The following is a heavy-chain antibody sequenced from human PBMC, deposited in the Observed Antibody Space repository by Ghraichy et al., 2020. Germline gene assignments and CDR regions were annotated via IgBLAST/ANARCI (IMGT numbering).Heavy chain of an antibody. D-gene: IGHD1-26*01. J-gene: IGHJ6*02. CDR2: IYNVCTT. V-gene: IGHV3-53*04. CDR3: ARASFSESYYGHYYGWDV. Sequence: SCGASGFTVSTNYMAWVRQAPGKGLEWVSIIYNVCTTHYADSVRGRFTISRHNSENTVYLQMNSLTPEDTALYYCARASFSESYYGHYYGWDVWGQGTTVTVSS. CDR1: GFTVSTNY.